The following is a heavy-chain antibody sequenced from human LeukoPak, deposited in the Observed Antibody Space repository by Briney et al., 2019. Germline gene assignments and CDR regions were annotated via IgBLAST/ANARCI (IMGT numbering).Heavy chain of an antibody. V-gene: IGHV3-30-3*01. CDR2: ISYDGSNK. Sequence: PGGSLRLSCAASGFTFSSYAMHWVRQAPGKGLEWVAVISYDGSNKYYADSVKGRFTISRDNSKNTLYLQMNSLRAEDTAVYYCARDLAVTQIDILDYWGQGPLVTVSS. CDR1: GFTFSSYA. CDR3: ARDLAVTQIDILDY. J-gene: IGHJ4*02. D-gene: IGHD2-21*02.